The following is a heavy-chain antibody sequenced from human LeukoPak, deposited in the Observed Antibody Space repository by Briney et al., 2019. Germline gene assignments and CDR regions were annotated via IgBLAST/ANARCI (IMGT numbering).Heavy chain of an antibody. J-gene: IGHJ3*02. CDR3: ARQKRNLYCGGDCYAFDI. V-gene: IGHV1-8*02. Sequence: ASVKVSCKASGYTFTNYGINWVRQATGQGLEWMGWMNPNSGNTGYAQKFQGRVTMTRNTSISTAYTELSSLRSEDTAVYYCARQKRNLYCGGDCYAFDIWGQGTMVTVSS. CDR1: GYTFTNYG. D-gene: IGHD2-21*02. CDR2: MNPNSGNT.